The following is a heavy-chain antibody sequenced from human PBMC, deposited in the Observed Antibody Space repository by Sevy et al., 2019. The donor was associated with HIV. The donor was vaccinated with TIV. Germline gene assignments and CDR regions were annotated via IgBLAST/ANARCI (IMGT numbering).Heavy chain of an antibody. CDR1: GFTFNRAW. J-gene: IGHJ4*02. V-gene: IGHV3-15*07. CDR2: IKSKTDGATT. D-gene: IGHD3-3*01. Sequence: GGSLRLSCAVSGFTFNRAWMNWVRQAPGKGLEWVGRIKSKTDGATTDYGASVNGRFTISRDDSKDTVYLQMNSLKMEETGLYYCTTVHDLGYWGQGTLVTVSS. CDR3: TTVHDLGY.